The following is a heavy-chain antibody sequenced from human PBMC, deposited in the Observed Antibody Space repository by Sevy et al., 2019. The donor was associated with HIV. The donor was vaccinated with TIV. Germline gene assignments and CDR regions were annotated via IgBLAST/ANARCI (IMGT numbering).Heavy chain of an antibody. CDR1: VFPFSHYG. CDR2: IRYDGSKK. CDR3: AKDFYDFSGRVAVVDP. D-gene: IGHD3-3*01. V-gene: IGHV3-30*02. Sequence: GGSLRLSCASSVFPFSHYGFHWVRHAPGKGLDWVAFIRYDGSKKDYAESVRGRFTVSRDNSKNTLYLQMNSLRPEDTATYYCAKDFYDFSGRVAVVDPWGQGTLVTVSS. J-gene: IGHJ5*02.